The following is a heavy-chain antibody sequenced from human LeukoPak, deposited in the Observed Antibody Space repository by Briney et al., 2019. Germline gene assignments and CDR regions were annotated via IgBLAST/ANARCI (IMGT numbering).Heavy chain of an antibody. CDR2: IYYSGST. CDR1: GGSISSSSYY. CDR3: ARDEWLRAAFDI. D-gene: IGHD5-12*01. Sequence: SETLSLTCTVSGGSISSSSYYWGWIRQPPGKGLEWIGSIYYSGSTYYNPSLKGRVTISVDTSKNQFSLKLSSVTAADTAVYYCARDEWLRAAFDIWGQGTMVTVSS. V-gene: IGHV4-39*07. J-gene: IGHJ3*02.